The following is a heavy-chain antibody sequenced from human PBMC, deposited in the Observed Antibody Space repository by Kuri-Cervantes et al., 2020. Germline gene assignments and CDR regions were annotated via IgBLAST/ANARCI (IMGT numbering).Heavy chain of an antibody. CDR2: ISGSGGST. J-gene: IGHJ6*02. V-gene: IGHV3-23*01. CDR1: GFTFSSYA. D-gene: IGHD3-10*01. Sequence: GESLKISCAASGFTFSSYAMSWVRQAPVKGLEWVSAISGSGGSTYYADSVKGRFTISRDNSKNTLYLQMNSLRAEDTAVYYCAKDHSRWLGEWYYYYYGMDVWGQGTTVTVSS. CDR3: AKDHSRWLGEWYYYYYGMDV.